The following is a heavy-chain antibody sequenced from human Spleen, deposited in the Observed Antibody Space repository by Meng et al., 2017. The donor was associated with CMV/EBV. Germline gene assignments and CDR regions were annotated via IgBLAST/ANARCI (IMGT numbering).Heavy chain of an antibody. Sequence: SETLSLTCTVSGGSISSDGYYWSWIRQHPGKGLEWIGYIYYSGNSYYNPSLKSRVTISVDTSKNQFSLKLSSVTAADTAVYYCAGTVTDAFDIWGQGTLVTVSS. CDR1: GGSISSDGYY. V-gene: IGHV4-31*03. CDR2: IYYSGNS. J-gene: IGHJ3*02. CDR3: AGTVTDAFDI. D-gene: IGHD4-11*01.